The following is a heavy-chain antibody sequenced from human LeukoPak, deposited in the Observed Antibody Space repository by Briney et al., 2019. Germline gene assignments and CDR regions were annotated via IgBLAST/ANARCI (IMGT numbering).Heavy chain of an antibody. V-gene: IGHV3-23*01. CDR1: GFTFSDYY. CDR2: ISSSGDNA. Sequence: GGSRRLSCAASGFTFSDYYMSWIRQAPGKGLEWVSLISSSGDNAYYADSVRGRFTISRDKSKNTVSLQMNSLRGEDTAVYYCAKDVRVGGGGMDVWGQGTPVTVSS. CDR3: AKDVRVGGGGMDV. D-gene: IGHD1-26*01. J-gene: IGHJ6*02.